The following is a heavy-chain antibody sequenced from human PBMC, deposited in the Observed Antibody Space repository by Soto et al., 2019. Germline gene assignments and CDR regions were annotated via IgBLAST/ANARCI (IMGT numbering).Heavy chain of an antibody. D-gene: IGHD2-2*01. V-gene: IGHV1-46*01. J-gene: IGHJ6*04. CDR2: INPSGGIT. CDR3: ARGISTTTYYYYYGMDV. CDR1: GYTLTSYY. Sequence: ATVKVSGRASGYTLTSYYLNWVRHAPGHGPEWMGIINPSGGITNDAQKFQERVTMTIDTSTSTVYMELSSLRSEDTALYYCARGISTTTYYYYYGMDVWGKGTTVTVSS.